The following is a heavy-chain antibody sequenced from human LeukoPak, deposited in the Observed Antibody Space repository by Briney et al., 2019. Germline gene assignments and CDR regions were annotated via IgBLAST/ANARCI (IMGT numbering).Heavy chain of an antibody. CDR3: ARADGGLSFDY. CDR2: IYYSGST. D-gene: IGHD4-23*01. J-gene: IGHJ4*02. Sequence: SETLSLTCAVSGGSISSGGYSWSWIRQPPGKGLEWIGYIYYSGSTYYNPSFKSRVTISVDTSKNQFSLKLSSVTAADTAVYYCARADGGLSFDYWGQGTLVTVSS. CDR1: GGSISSGGYS. V-gene: IGHV4-30-4*07.